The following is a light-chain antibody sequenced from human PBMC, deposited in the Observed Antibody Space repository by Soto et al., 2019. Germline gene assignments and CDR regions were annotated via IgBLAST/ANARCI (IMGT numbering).Light chain of an antibody. CDR1: SSNIGKNT. CDR2: SNN. Sequence: QSVLTQSPSASGTPGQRVTISCSGRSSNIGKNTVNWYQQLPGTAPKLLMSSNNQRPSGVPARFSGSKSGTSASLAISGLQSEDEADYYCAVWDDSLNGWVFGGGTKLTVL. J-gene: IGLJ3*02. V-gene: IGLV1-44*01. CDR3: AVWDDSLNGWV.